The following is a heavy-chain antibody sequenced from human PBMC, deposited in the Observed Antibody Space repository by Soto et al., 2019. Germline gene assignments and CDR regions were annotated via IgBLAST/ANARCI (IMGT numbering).Heavy chain of an antibody. CDR3: AKDIRDYYYGMDV. J-gene: IGHJ6*02. Sequence: EVQLVESGGGLVXPGRSLRLSCAASGFTFDDYAMHWVRQAPGKGLEWVSGISWNSGSIGYADSVKGRFTISRDNAKNSLYLRMNSLRAEDTALYYCAKDIRDYYYGMDVWGQGTTVTVSS. CDR2: ISWNSGSI. V-gene: IGHV3-9*01. CDR1: GFTFDDYA.